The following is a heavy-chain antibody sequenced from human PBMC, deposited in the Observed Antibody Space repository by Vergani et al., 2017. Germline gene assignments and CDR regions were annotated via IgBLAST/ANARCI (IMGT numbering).Heavy chain of an antibody. CDR1: GVTFSSYT. Sequence: QVQLVQSGAEVKKPGSSVKVSCKASGVTFSSYTISWVRQAPGQGLEWMGRIIPILGIANYAQKFQGRVTITADKSTSTAYMELSSLRSEDTAVYYCARALSSSWDAGAFDIWGQGTMVTVSS. CDR3: ARALSSSWDAGAFDI. D-gene: IGHD6-13*01. J-gene: IGHJ3*02. V-gene: IGHV1-69*02. CDR2: IIPILGIA.